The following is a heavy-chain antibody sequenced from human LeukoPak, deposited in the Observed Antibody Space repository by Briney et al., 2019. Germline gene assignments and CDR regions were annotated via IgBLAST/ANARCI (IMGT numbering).Heavy chain of an antibody. V-gene: IGHV3-23*01. D-gene: IGHD4-17*01. CDR3: AKTGRDTVTIRYYFDY. CDR1: GFTFNSYA. J-gene: IGHJ4*02. Sequence: GGSLRLSCAASGFTFNSYAMSWVRPAPGKGLEWVSAISGSGGSTYYADSVKGRFTISRDNSKNTLYLQMNSLRAEDTAVYYCAKTGRDTVTIRYYFDYWGQGTLVTVSS. CDR2: ISGSGGST.